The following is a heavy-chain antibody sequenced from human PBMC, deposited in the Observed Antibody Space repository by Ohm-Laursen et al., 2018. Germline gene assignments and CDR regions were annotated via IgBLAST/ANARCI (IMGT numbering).Heavy chain of an antibody. Sequence: SLRLSCAAFGFTLSTYWMSWVRQAPGKGLEWVANIKQDGSKTYHVDSVKGRFTISRDNAQNSLYLQMNSLRAEDTAVYYCARKLYYYDSGDKGWFDPWGQGTLVTVSS. CDR2: IKQDGSKT. CDR3: ARKLYYYDSGDKGWFDP. D-gene: IGHD3-22*01. J-gene: IGHJ5*02. CDR1: GFTLSTYW. V-gene: IGHV3-7*01.